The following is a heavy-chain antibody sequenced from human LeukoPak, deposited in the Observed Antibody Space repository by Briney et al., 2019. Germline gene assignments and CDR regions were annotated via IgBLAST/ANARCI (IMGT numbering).Heavy chain of an antibody. CDR2: IIPILGIA. CDR3: ARDLSTNSDFDY. V-gene: IGHV1-69*04. D-gene: IGHD1/OR15-1a*01. Sequence: SVKVSCKASGGTFSIYAISWVRQAPGQGLEWMGRIIPILGIANYAQKFQGRVTITADKSTSTAYMELSSLRSEDTAVYYCARDLSTNSDFDYWGQGTLVTVSS. CDR1: GGTFSIYA. J-gene: IGHJ4*02.